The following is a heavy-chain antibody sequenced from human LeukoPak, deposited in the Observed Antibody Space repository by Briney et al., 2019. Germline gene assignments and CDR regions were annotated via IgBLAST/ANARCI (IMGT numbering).Heavy chain of an antibody. J-gene: IGHJ4*02. CDR3: ARSGGSCSSCVYY. CDR2: IIPILGTA. Sequence: SVKVSCKATGFTFTNYDINWVRQATGQGLEWMGGIIPILGTANYAQKFQGKVTITADESTSTAYMELSSLRSEDTAVYYCARSGGSCSSCVYYWGQGTLVTVSS. CDR1: GFTFTNYD. V-gene: IGHV1-69*13. D-gene: IGHD2-15*01.